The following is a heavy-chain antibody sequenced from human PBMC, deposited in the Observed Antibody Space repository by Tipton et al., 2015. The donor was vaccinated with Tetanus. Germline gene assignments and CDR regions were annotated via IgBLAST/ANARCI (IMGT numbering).Heavy chain of an antibody. CDR3: ARDERYGDYAY. V-gene: IGHV4-34*01. CDR1: GGSFSDYY. D-gene: IGHD4-17*01. Sequence: TLSLTCAVSGGSFSDYYWTWIRQSPGKGLEWIGEINHGGGSNYNPSLKSRVTLSLDTSKNQFSLKLTSVTAADTAVYYCARDERYGDYAYWGQGALVTVSS. CDR2: INHGGGS. J-gene: IGHJ4*02.